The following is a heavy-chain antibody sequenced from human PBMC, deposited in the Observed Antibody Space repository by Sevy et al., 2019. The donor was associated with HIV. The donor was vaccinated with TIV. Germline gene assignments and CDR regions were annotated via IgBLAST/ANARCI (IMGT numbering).Heavy chain of an antibody. CDR1: GGSIISSTYY. V-gene: IGHV4-39*02. Sequence: SETLSLTCTVSGGSIISSTYYWGWIRQPPGKGLEWIGSVYYSGSTYYTPSLRSRVTISVDMFKDHFSLKLSSVTAADTVVYYCARRGAGPAFDVWGQGTMVTVSS. CDR3: ARRGAGPAFDV. CDR2: VYYSGST. D-gene: IGHD3-10*01. J-gene: IGHJ3*01.